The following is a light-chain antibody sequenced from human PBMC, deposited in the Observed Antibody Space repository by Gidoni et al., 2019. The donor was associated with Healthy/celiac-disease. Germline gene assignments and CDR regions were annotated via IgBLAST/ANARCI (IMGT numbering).Light chain of an antibody. CDR3: QQSYSTPPVT. Sequence: IQMTQPPSSLPASVGDRVTITCRASQSISSYLNWYQQKPGKAPKLLIQAASSLQSGVPASFSGSGSWTDFSITISSLQPEDFATYYCQQSYSTPPVTFGQGTRLEIK. J-gene: IGKJ5*01. V-gene: IGKV1-39*01. CDR2: AAS. CDR1: QSISSY.